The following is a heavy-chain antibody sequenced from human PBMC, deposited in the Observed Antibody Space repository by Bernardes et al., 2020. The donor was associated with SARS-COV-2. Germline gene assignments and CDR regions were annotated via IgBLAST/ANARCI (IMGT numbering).Heavy chain of an antibody. D-gene: IGHD6-19*01. CDR2: ISWNSGSI. CDR1: GFTFDDYA. V-gene: IGHV3-9*01. J-gene: IGHJ4*02. Sequence: SLRLSCAASGFTFDDYAMHWVRQAPGKGLEWVSGISWNSGSIGYADSVKGRFTISRDNAKNSLYLQMNSLRAEDTALYYCAKLTDSSGWSDYWGQGTLVTVSS. CDR3: AKLTDSSGWSDY.